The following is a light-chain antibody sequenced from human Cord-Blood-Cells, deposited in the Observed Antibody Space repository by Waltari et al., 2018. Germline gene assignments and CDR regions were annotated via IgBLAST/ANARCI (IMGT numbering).Light chain of an antibody. CDR3: CSYAGSRV. J-gene: IGLJ3*02. CDR1: SSDVGSYNL. V-gene: IGLV2-23*01. CDR2: EGS. Sequence: QSALTQPASVSGSPGQSITISCTGTSSDVGSYNLVSRYQQHHGKAPKLMIYEGSTRPSGVSNRFSGSKSGNTASLTISGLQAEDEADYYCCSYAGSRVFGGGTKLTVL.